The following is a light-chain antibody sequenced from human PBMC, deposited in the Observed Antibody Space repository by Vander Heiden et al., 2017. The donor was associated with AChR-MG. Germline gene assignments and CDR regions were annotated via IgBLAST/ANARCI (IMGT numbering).Light chain of an antibody. V-gene: IGLV3-1*01. Sequence: SYELTQPPSVSVSPGQTASIHCSGDKLGDKTACWDQQQPGRSPVVVIYQDVKWPSVIPERFSGSNSGNTATLTIIGTQAMDEADYYCQAWDSSTVIFGGGTKLTVL. CDR1: KLGDKT. CDR2: QDV. J-gene: IGLJ2*01. CDR3: QAWDSSTVI.